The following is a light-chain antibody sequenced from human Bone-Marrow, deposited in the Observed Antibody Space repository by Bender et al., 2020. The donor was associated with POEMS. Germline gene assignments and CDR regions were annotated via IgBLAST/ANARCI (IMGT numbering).Light chain of an antibody. Sequence: QSALTQPPSATGSPGQSVTISCTGTSSDVGAYNYVSWYQQHPGRAPKLIIYEVTKRPSGISNRFSGSKSDNTASLTISGLQAEDEADYYCCSYVRRGTAWIFGGGTKVSVL. J-gene: IGLJ2*01. CDR3: CSYVRRGTAWI. CDR2: EVT. CDR1: SSDVGAYNY. V-gene: IGLV2-8*01.